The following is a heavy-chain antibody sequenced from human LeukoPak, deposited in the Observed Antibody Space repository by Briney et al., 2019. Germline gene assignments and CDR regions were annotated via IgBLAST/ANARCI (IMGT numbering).Heavy chain of an antibody. CDR1: GFTFSSYA. Sequence: AGGSLRLSCAASGFTFSSYAMSWVRQAPGKGLEWVSAISGSGGSTYYADSVKGRFTISRDNSKNTLYLQMNSLRAEDTAVYYCAKCNDFWSGCLLYWGQGTLVTVSS. V-gene: IGHV3-23*01. CDR2: ISGSGGST. CDR3: AKCNDFWSGCLLY. D-gene: IGHD3-3*01. J-gene: IGHJ4*02.